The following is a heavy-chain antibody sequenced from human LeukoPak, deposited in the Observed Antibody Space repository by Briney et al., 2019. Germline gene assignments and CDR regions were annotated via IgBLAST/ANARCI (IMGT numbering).Heavy chain of an antibody. D-gene: IGHD4-17*01. CDR3: ARDMGGDYTQFHFDY. CDR2: IIPIFGTA. CDR1: GGTFSSYA. V-gene: IGHV1-69*01. J-gene: IGHJ4*02. Sequence: SVKVSCKASGGTFSSYAISWVRQAPGQGLEWMGGIIPIFGTANYAQKFQGRVTITADESTSTAYMGLSSLRSEDTAVYYCARDMGGDYTQFHFDYWGQGTLVTVSS.